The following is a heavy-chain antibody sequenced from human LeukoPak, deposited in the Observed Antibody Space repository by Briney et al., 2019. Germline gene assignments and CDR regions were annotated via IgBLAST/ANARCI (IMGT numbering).Heavy chain of an antibody. D-gene: IGHD3-16*01. J-gene: IGHJ5*02. CDR2: ISSSGTTI. CDR3: AKDNYGGVYAS. V-gene: IGHV3-11*01. Sequence: GGSLRLSCAASGFTFSDYYMSWIRQAPGKGLEWVSYISSSGTTIYYADSVKGRFTISRDNAKNSLYLQMNSLRAEDTAVYYCAKDNYGGVYASWGQGTLVTVSS. CDR1: GFTFSDYY.